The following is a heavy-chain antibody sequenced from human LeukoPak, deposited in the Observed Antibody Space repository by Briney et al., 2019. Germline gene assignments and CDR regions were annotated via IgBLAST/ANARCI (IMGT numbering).Heavy chain of an antibody. CDR2: IYYSGST. CDR3: ARAQNDYVWGGYRYEFNYFDY. CDR1: GGSLSSSRYY. V-gene: IGHV4-39*01. J-gene: IGHJ4*02. Sequence: SETLLHTCSVSGGSLSSSRYYWGWIRQPPGKGLEWIGSIYYSGSTYYNPSLKSRVTISVDTSKNQFSLKLSSVTAADTAVYYCARAQNDYVWGGYRYEFNYFDYWGQGTLVTVSS. D-gene: IGHD3-16*02.